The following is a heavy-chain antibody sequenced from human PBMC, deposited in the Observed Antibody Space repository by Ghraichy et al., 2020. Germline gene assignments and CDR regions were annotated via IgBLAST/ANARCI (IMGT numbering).Heavy chain of an antibody. J-gene: IGHJ4*02. V-gene: IGHV1-2*02. CDR2: INPHSGDT. CDR1: GYTFTDNY. Sequence: KVSCKASGYTFTDNYIHWVRQAPGEGLEWMGWINPHSGDTKYAQTFQGRVTMTRDTSTNTAYMELSGLRSVDTAVYFCSRRSASSDRLDSWGQGTPVTISS. CDR3: SRRSASSDRLDS.